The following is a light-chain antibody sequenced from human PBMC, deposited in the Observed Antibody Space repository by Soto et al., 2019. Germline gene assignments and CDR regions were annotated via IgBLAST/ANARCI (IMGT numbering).Light chain of an antibody. CDR2: GIY. CDR3: QQYNNWPPRT. Sequence: EIVMTQSPATLSVSPGERATLSCRASQSVSSNLAWYQQKPGQAPRLLXYGIYTRAPGIPARFSGSGSGTEFTLTISSLQSEDSAVYYCQQYNNWPPRTFGQGTKVDIK. V-gene: IGKV3D-15*01. J-gene: IGKJ1*01. CDR1: QSVSSN.